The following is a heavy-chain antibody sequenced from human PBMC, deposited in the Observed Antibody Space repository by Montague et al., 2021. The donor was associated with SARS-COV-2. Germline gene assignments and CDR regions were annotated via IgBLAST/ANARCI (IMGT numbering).Heavy chain of an antibody. J-gene: IGHJ4*02. V-gene: IGHV3-49*04. Sequence: SLRLSCAASGFTFGDYAMSWVRQAPGKGLEWVGFIRSKAYGGTTEYAASVKGRFTISRDDSKSIAYLQMNSLKTEDTAVYYCTRDDFWSGYYTYWGQGTLVTASS. CDR2: IRSKAYGGTT. CDR3: TRDDFWSGYYTY. D-gene: IGHD3-3*01. CDR1: GFTFGDYA.